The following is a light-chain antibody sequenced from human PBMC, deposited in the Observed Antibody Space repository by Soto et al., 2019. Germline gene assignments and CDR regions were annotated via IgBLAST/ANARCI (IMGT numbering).Light chain of an antibody. Sequence: QSVLTQPPSASGTPGQRVTISCSGSSSNIGSNYVYWYQQLPGTAPKLLIYRNNQRPSGVPDRFSGSKSGTSASLAISGLRSEDGADYYCAAWDDSLLYVFGTGTKVTVL. J-gene: IGLJ1*01. CDR1: SSNIGSNY. V-gene: IGLV1-47*01. CDR2: RNN. CDR3: AAWDDSLLYV.